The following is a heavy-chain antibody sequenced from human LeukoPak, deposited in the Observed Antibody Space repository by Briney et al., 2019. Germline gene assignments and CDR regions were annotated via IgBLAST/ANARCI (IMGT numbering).Heavy chain of an antibody. J-gene: IGHJ4*02. CDR3: ARGLTTLDY. CDR1: GFTFSSYA. V-gene: IGHV3-30*01. D-gene: IGHD4-17*01. CDR2: ISYDGSNK. Sequence: TGRSLRLSCAASGFTFSSYAMHWVRQAPGKGLEWVAVISYDGSNKYYADSVKGRFTISRDNSKNTLYLQMNSLRAEDTAVYYCARGLTTLDYWGQGTLVTVSS.